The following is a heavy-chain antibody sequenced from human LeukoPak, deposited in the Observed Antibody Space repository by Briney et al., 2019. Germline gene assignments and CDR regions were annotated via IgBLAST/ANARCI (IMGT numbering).Heavy chain of an antibody. CDR3: ARDPEPWGGMDV. V-gene: IGHV3-21*01. D-gene: IGHD3-16*01. Sequence: GGSLRLSCAASGFTFSSYSMNWVRQAPGKGLEWASSISSSSSYIYYADSVKGRFTISRDNAKNSLYLQMNSLRAEDTAVYYCARDPEPWGGMDVWGQGTTVTVSS. CDR2: ISSSSSYI. J-gene: IGHJ6*02. CDR1: GFTFSSYS.